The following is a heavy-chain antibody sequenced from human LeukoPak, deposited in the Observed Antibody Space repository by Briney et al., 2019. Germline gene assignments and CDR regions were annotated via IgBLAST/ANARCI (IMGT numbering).Heavy chain of an antibody. D-gene: IGHD6-19*01. CDR3: ARHPSAVAGKTFDY. CDR1: GGSISNYY. Sequence: ASETLSLTCTVSGGSISNYYWSWIRQPPGKGLEWIGYIFYSGSTNYNPSLKSRVTISVDTSKNQFSLKLSSVTAADTAVYYCARHPSAVAGKTFDYWGQGTLVTVSS. CDR2: IFYSGST. J-gene: IGHJ4*02. V-gene: IGHV4-59*08.